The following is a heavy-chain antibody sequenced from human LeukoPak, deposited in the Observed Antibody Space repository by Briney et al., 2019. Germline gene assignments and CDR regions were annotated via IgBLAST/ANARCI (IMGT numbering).Heavy chain of an antibody. CDR2: ISYDGSNK. CDR3: ATASPGREDY. CDR1: GFTFSSYG. V-gene: IGHV3-30*03. J-gene: IGHJ4*02. Sequence: GRSLRLSCAASGFTFSSYGMHWVRQAPGKGLEWVAVISYDGSNKYYADSVKGRFTVSRDNSKNTLYLQMNSLRVEDTAVYYCATASPGREDYWGQGTLVTVSS.